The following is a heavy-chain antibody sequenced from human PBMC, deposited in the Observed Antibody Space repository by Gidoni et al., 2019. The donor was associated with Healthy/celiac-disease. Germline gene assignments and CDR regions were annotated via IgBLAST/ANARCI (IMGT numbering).Heavy chain of an antibody. J-gene: IGHJ5*02. CDR3: ARDGSGWRWLQSDNPYWFDP. CDR1: GGSISSSSYY. CDR2: IYYSGST. Sequence: QLQLQESGPGLVKPSETLSLTCTVSGGSISSSSYYWGWIRQPPGKGLEWIGSIYYSGSTYYNPSLKSRVTISVDTSKNQFSQKLSSVTAADTAVYYCARDGSGWRWLQSDNPYWFDPWGQGTLVTVSS. D-gene: IGHD5-12*01. V-gene: IGHV4-39*07.